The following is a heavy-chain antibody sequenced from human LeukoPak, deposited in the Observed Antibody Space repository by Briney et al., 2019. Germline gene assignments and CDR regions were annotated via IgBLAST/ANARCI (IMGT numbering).Heavy chain of an antibody. Sequence: GSLRLSCAASGFTFSSYSMNWVRQAPGKGLEWVSSISSSSSYIYYADSVKGRFTISRDNAENSLYLQMNSLRAEDTAVYYCARGLRGNWFDPWGQGTLVTVSS. J-gene: IGHJ5*02. CDR1: GFTFSSYS. CDR2: ISSSSSYI. D-gene: IGHD3-10*01. V-gene: IGHV3-21*01. CDR3: ARGLRGNWFDP.